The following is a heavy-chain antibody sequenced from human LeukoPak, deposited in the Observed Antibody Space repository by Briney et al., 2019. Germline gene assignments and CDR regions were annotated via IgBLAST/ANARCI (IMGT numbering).Heavy chain of an antibody. CDR3: ARLGYYYGMDV. J-gene: IGHJ6*02. CDR2: IQSSGRT. V-gene: IGHV4-4*07. CDR1: GGSISSYY. Sequence: SETLSLTCTVSGGSISSYYWSWIRQPAGKGLEWIGRIQSSGRTNYNPSLKSRVTISVDTSKNQFSLKLSSVTAADTAVYYCARLGYYYGMDVWGQGTTVTVSS.